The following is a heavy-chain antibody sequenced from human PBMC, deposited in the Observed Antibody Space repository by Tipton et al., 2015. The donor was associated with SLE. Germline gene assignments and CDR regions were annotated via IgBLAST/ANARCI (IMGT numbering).Heavy chain of an antibody. J-gene: IGHJ3*02. CDR1: GGSFSGYY. D-gene: IGHD3-10*01. CDR3: ARGSISMVRGVKAEAFDI. CDR2: INHSGST. Sequence: TLSLTCAVYGGSFSGYYWSWIRQPPGKGLEWIGEINHSGSTNYNPSLKSRVTISVDTSKNQFSLKLSSVTAADTAVYYCARGSISMVRGVKAEAFDIWGQGTTVTVSS. V-gene: IGHV4-34*01.